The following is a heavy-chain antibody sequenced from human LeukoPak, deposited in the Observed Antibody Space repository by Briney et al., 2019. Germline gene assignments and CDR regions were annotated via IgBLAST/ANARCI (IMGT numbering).Heavy chain of an antibody. CDR1: GFTSSSYG. V-gene: IGHV3-30*02. D-gene: IGHD6-19*01. CDR3: ATGIAVAGTSGMDYFDY. CDR2: IRYDGSNK. Sequence: GGSLRLSCAASGFTSSSYGMHWVRQAPGKGLEWVAFIRYDGSNKYYADSVKGRFTISRDNSKNTLYLQMDSLRAEDTAVYYCATGIAVAGTSGMDYFDYWGQGTLVTVSS. J-gene: IGHJ4*02.